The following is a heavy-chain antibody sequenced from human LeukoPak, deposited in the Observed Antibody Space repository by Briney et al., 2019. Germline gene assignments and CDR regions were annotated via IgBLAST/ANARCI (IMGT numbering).Heavy chain of an antibody. CDR2: ISDIGSI. J-gene: IGHJ6*02. CDR1: GGSISSYY. CDR3: ARTYYYDSSGYYYYYYGMDV. D-gene: IGHD3-22*01. Sequence: NPSETLSLTCTVSGGSISSYYWSWIRQPPGKGLEWIAYISDIGSINYNPSLKSRVTISLDTSKNQFSLKLSSVTAADTAVYYCARTYYYDSSGYYYYYYGMDVWGQGTTVTVSS. V-gene: IGHV4-59*12.